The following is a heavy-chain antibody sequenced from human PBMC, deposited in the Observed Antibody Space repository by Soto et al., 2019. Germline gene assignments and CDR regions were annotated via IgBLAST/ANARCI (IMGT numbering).Heavy chain of an antibody. Sequence: EVQLLESGGNLVQPGGSLRLSCAASGLIFSDYAMSWVRQAPGKGLECVACISGSGGDTFYADSVKGRFTISRDNSKNTRSLPMNSLRVDDTAVYFCGQDRFGIVGPVDYWGQGTLVTVSS. CDR2: ISGSGGDT. D-gene: IGHD1-26*01. V-gene: IGHV3-23*01. J-gene: IGHJ4*02. CDR1: GLIFSDYA. CDR3: GQDRFGIVGPVDY.